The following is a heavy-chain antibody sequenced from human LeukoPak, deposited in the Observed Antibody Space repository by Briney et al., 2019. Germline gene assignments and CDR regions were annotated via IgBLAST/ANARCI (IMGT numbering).Heavy chain of an antibody. J-gene: IGHJ3*02. CDR1: GGSFSGYY. Sequence: SETLSLTCAVYGGSFSGYYWSWIRQPPGKGLEWIGYISYSGSTNYHPSLKSRVTISADTSKNQFSLKLSSVTAADTAMYYCARGGRNIAIEGTFDIWGQGTMVTVSS. D-gene: IGHD3-3*01. CDR3: ARGGRNIAIEGTFDI. CDR2: ISYSGST. V-gene: IGHV4-59*01.